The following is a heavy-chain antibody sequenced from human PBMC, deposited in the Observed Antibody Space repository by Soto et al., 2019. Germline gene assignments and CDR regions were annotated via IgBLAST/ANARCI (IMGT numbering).Heavy chain of an antibody. D-gene: IGHD6-13*01. Sequence: QLQLQESGPGLVKPSETLSLTCTVSGGSISSSSYYWGWIRQPPGKGLEWIGSIYYSGSTYYNPSLKSRVTISVDTSKNQFSLKLSSVTAADTAVYYGARHEDGSWFDYWGQGTLVTVSS. CDR1: GGSISSSSYY. CDR2: IYYSGST. J-gene: IGHJ4*02. V-gene: IGHV4-39*01. CDR3: ARHEDGSWFDY.